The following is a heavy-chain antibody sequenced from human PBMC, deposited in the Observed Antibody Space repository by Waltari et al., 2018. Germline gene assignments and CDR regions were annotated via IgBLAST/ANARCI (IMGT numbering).Heavy chain of an antibody. V-gene: IGHV4-59*11. CDR2: IYYSGSP. Sequence: QVQLQESGPGLVKPSETLSLTCTVSGGSISSHYWSWIRQPPGKGLEWIGYIYYSGSPNYNPSLRSRVSISVDTSKNQFSLKLSSVTAADTAVYYCARTKRYFDWLPNDYWGQGTLVTVSS. J-gene: IGHJ4*02. CDR1: GGSISSHY. CDR3: ARTKRYFDWLPNDY. D-gene: IGHD3-9*01.